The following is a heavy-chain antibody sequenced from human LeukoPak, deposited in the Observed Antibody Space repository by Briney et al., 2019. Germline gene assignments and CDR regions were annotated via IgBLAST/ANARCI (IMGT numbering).Heavy chain of an antibody. CDR1: GGSFSGYY. V-gene: IGHV4-34*01. CDR3: AGVDDY. Sequence: SETLSLTCAVYGGSFSGYYWSWIRQSPGKGLEWIGEINHRGSTKYNPSLKSRVTMSVDTSKNQFSLKLSSVTAADTAVYYCAGVDDYWGQGTLVTVSS. J-gene: IGHJ4*02. CDR2: INHRGST.